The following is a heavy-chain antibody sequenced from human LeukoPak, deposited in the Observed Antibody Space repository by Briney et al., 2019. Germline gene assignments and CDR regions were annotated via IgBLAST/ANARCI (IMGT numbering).Heavy chain of an antibody. V-gene: IGHV3-33*01. CDR2: IWYDGSHK. D-gene: IGHD3-10*01. J-gene: IGHJ4*02. CDR3: ARDLLLWFGELSGDSDY. CDR1: GFTFSSYG. Sequence: GGALRISCAASGFTFSSYGMHWVRQAPGQGVEWVADIWYDGSHKYYADSVKGRFTISRDNSKNTLHLQMNSLRAEDTAVYYCARDLLLWFGELSGDSDYWGQGTLVTVSS.